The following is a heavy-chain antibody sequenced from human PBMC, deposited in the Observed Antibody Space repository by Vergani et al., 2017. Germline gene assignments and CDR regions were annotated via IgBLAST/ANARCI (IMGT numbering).Heavy chain of an antibody. J-gene: IGHJ4*02. CDR2: ISSGGGDI. Sequence: EVQLLESGGGLVQPGGSRRLSCAGAGFTFDTYTMAYVRQAPGKGLEWVATISSGGGDIFYADSVKGRFTISRDNAKNSLYLQMNSLRAEDTAVYYCAKPMEGGTYDFDYWGQGTLVTVSS. CDR3: AKPMEGGTYDFDY. V-gene: IGHV3-21*02. CDR1: GFTFDTYT. D-gene: IGHD1-1*01.